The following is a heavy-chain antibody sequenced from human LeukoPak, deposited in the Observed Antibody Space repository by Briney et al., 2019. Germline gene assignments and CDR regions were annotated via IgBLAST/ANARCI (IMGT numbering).Heavy chain of an antibody. J-gene: IGHJ4*02. CDR2: MYYSGTT. CDR3: ARDTRVYDSSGYYWDYFDY. D-gene: IGHD3-22*01. V-gene: IGHV4-59*02. CDR1: GASVSSFY. Sequence: SETLSLTCTVSGASVSSFYWNWIRQPPGKGLEWIGSMYYSGTTNYDPSFKSRVTISLDTSKNEFSLRLKSLTAADTAVYYCARDTRVYDSSGYYWDYFDYWGQGTLVTVSS.